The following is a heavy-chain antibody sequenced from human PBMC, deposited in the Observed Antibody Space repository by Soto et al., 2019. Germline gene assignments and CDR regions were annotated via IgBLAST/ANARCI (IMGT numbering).Heavy chain of an antibody. V-gene: IGHV4-59*08. CDR2: IYYSGST. CDR3: ARHSPLDYSSSWFDY. CDR1: GGSISSYY. Sequence: QVQLQESGPGLVKPSETLSLTCTVSGGSISSYYWSWIRQPPGKGLEWIGYIYYSGSTNYNPSLKSRVTISVDTSKNQFSLKLSSVTAADTAVYYWARHSPLDYSSSWFDYWGQGTLVTVSS. D-gene: IGHD6-13*01. J-gene: IGHJ4*02.